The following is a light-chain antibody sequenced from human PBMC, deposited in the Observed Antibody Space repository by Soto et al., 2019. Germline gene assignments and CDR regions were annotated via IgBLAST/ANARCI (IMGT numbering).Light chain of an antibody. CDR1: QSVSNTF. J-gene: IGKJ1*01. Sequence: EIVLTQSPGTLSLSPGEGATLSCRASQSVSNTFFAWYQQKPGQAPRPLIYGASRRAIGVPDRFSGSGSGTEFTLTISRLEPEDFAVYYCQQHESSRTFGQGTKLEMK. CDR2: GAS. CDR3: QQHESSRT. V-gene: IGKV3-20*01.